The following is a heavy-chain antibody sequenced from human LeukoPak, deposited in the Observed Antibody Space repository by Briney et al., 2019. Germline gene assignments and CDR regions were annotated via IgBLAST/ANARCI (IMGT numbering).Heavy chain of an antibody. CDR1: GGTFSSYA. Sequence: ASVKVSCKASGGTFSSYAISWVRQAPGQGLEWMGRIIPIFGTANYAQKFQGRVTITTDESASTAYMELSSLRSEDTAVYYCAGDYGGNSGAFDIWGQGTMVTVSS. J-gene: IGHJ3*02. CDR3: AGDYGGNSGAFDI. CDR2: IIPIFGTA. D-gene: IGHD4-23*01. V-gene: IGHV1-69*05.